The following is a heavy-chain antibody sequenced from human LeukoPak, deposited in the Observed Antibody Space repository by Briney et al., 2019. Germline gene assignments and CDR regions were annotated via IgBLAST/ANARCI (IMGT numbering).Heavy chain of an antibody. Sequence: GESLKISCKISGYKLTNNWIGWVRQMPGKGLEWMGIIYPGDSDTRYSPSFQGQVTISADKSISTAYLQWSSLKASDTAMYYCARAYPYSYGCDYWGQGTLVTVSS. J-gene: IGHJ4*02. D-gene: IGHD5-18*01. V-gene: IGHV5-51*01. CDR3: ARAYPYSYGCDY. CDR1: GYKLTNNW. CDR2: IYPGDSDT.